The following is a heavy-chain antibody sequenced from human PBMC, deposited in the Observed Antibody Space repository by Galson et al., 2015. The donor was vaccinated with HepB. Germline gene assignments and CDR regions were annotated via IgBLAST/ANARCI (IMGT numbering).Heavy chain of an antibody. CDR3: ARKYSGYDLRESYYGMDV. Sequence: SVKVSCKASGYTFTSYAMHWVRQAPGQRLEWMGWINAGNGNTKYSQKFQGRVTITRDTSASTAYMELSSLRSEDTAVYYCARKYSGYDLRESYYGMDVWGQGTTVTVSS. CDR2: INAGNGNT. CDR1: GYTFTSYA. J-gene: IGHJ6*02. D-gene: IGHD5-12*01. V-gene: IGHV1-3*01.